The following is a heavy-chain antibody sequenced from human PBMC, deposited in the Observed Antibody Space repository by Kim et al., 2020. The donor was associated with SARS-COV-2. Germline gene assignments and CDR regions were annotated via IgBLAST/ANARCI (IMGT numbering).Heavy chain of an antibody. V-gene: IGHV3-33*01. J-gene: IGHJ6*03. CDR3: ARDVPYQLLPLEDYMDV. Sequence: GGSLRLSCAASGFTFSSYGMHWVRQAPGKGLEWVAVIWYDGSNKYYADSVKGRFTISRDNSKNTLYLQMNSLRAEDTAVYYCARDVPYQLLPLEDYMDVWGKGTTVTVSS. CDR2: IWYDGSNK. D-gene: IGHD2-2*01. CDR1: GFTFSSYG.